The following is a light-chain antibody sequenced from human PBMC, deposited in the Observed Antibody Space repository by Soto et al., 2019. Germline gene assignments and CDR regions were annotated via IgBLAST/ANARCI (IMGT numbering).Light chain of an antibody. J-gene: IGKJ1*01. Sequence: IQFTQSPSSLSASVGDRVTITCRASPAIASFLAWYQQKPGTAPKLLIYGASTLQSGVPSRFSGSRSGTDYTLTISSLQPEDFATYYCQQSYRTPWTFGQGTKVDI. CDR1: PAIASF. CDR3: QQSYRTPWT. CDR2: GAS. V-gene: IGKV1-39*01.